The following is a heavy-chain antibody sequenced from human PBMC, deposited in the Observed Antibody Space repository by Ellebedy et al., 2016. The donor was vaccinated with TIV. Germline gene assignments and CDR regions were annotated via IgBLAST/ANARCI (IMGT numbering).Heavy chain of an antibody. Sequence: PGGSLRLSCAASGFTFSDYYMSWIRQAPGKGLEWVSYISSSSSYTNYADSVNGRFTIPRDNAKNALYLQMNSLRAEDTAVYYCARTCSSTSCYDEDNWNVPYWGQGTLVTVSS. CDR3: ARTCSSTSCYDEDNWNVPY. V-gene: IGHV3-11*06. CDR1: GFTFSDYY. D-gene: IGHD2-2*01. J-gene: IGHJ4*02. CDR2: ISSSSSYT.